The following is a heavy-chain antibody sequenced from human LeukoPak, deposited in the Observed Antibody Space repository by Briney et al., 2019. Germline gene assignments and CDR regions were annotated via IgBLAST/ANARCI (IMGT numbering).Heavy chain of an antibody. CDR2: ISGSGGNT. CDR1: GLTFTNYA. D-gene: IGHD3-10*01. CDR3: AKKYYFGSETYPYDVFDI. V-gene: IGHV3-23*01. Sequence: GGSLRLSCAASGLTFTNYAMNWVRQAPGKGLEWVSGISGSGGNTYYADSVKGRFTISRDNAKNTLYLQMNSLRVEDTAVYYCAKKYYFGSETYPYDVFDIWGQGTMVTVSS. J-gene: IGHJ3*02.